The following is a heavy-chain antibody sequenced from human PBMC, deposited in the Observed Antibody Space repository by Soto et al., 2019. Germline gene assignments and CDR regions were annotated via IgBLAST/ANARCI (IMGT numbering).Heavy chain of an antibody. CDR3: ARDYFTMVRGVTLPYYYYYGMDV. CDR1: GGSISSGGYY. CDR2: IYYSGST. V-gene: IGHV4-31*03. Sequence: QVQLQESGPGLVKPSQTPSLTCTVSGGSISSGGYYWSWIRQHPGKGLEWIGYIYYSGSTYYNPSLKSRLTISVDTSKNQFSLKLSSVTAADTAVYYCARDYFTMVRGVTLPYYYYYGMDVWGQGTTVTVSS. D-gene: IGHD3-10*01. J-gene: IGHJ6*02.